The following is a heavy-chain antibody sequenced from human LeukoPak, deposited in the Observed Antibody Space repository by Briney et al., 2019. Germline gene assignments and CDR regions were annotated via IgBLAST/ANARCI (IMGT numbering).Heavy chain of an antibody. J-gene: IGHJ4*02. CDR1: GFTFDDYA. CDR2: ISGDGGST. CDR3: AKDYYDSSGYMVHFDY. Sequence: PGGSLRLSCAASGFTFDDYAMHWVRQAPGKGLEWVSLISGDGGSTYYADSVKSRFTISRDNSKNSLYLQMNSLRTEDTALYYCAKDYYDSSGYMVHFDYWGQGTLVTVSS. D-gene: IGHD3-22*01. V-gene: IGHV3-43*02.